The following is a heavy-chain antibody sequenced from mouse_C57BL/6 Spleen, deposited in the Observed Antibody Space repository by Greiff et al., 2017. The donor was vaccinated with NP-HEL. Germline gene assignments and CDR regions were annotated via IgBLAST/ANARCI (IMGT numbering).Heavy chain of an antibody. CDR1: GYSITSGYY. CDR3: ARDRSSPYYYAMDY. Sequence: EVKLEESGPGLVKPSQSLSLTCSVTGYSITSGYYWNWIRQFPGNKLEWMGYISYDGSNNYNPSLKNRISIARDTSKNQFFLKLNSLTTEDTATYYCARDRSSPYYYAMDYWGQGTSVTVSS. CDR2: ISYDGSN. J-gene: IGHJ4*01. V-gene: IGHV3-6*01. D-gene: IGHD1-1*01.